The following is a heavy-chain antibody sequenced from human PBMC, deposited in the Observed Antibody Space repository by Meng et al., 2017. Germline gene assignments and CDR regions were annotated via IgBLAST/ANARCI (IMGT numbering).Heavy chain of an antibody. CDR2: IIPIFGTA. V-gene: IGHV1-69*01. CDR3: ARHYYYDSSGYYSTWYFDL. J-gene: IGHJ2*01. D-gene: IGHD3-22*01. Sequence: LVQSGAEVKKPGSAVKVSCKASGGTFSSYAISWVRQAPGQGLEWMGGIIPIFGTANYAQKFQGRVTITADESTSTAYMELSSLRSEDTAVYYCARHYYYDSSGYYSTWYFDLWGRGTLVTVSS. CDR1: GGTFSSYA.